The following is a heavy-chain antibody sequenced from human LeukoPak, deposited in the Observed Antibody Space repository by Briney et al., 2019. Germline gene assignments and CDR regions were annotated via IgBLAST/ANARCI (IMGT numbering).Heavy chain of an antibody. CDR2: ISYDGSNK. D-gene: IGHD6-19*01. CDR1: GFTFSSYG. CDR3: AKAGRAVAGTWAPYGMDV. J-gene: IGHJ6*02. V-gene: IGHV3-30*18. Sequence: GRSLRLSCAASGFTFSSYGMHWVRQAPGKGLEWVAVISYDGSNKYYADSVKGRFTISRDNSKNTLYLQMNSLRAEDTAVYYCAKAGRAVAGTWAPYGMDVWGQGTTVTVSS.